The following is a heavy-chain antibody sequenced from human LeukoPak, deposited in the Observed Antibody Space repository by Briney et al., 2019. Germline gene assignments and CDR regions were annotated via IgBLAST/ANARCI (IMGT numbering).Heavy chain of an antibody. D-gene: IGHD3-10*01. CDR3: ARESERLLGYGMDV. Sequence: ASVKVSCKASGYTFTSYDINWVRQATGQGLEWMGWMNPNSGNTGYAQKFQGRVTMTRNTSISTAYMELSSLRSEDTAVYYCARESERLLGYGMDVWGQGTTVTVSS. V-gene: IGHV1-8*01. CDR1: GYTFTSYD. CDR2: MNPNSGNT. J-gene: IGHJ6*02.